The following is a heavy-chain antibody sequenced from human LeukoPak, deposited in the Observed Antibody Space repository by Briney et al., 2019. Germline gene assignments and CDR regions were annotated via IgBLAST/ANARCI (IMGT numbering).Heavy chain of an antibody. J-gene: IGHJ3*02. V-gene: IGHV4-39*01. D-gene: IGHD3-3*01. Sequence: SETLSLTCTVSGGSISSSSYYWGWVRQPPGKGLEWVGSIYYSGSTYYNPSLKSRVTISVDTSKNQCSLKLSSVTAADTAVYYCARRPYYDFWSGYFPRAFDIWGQGTMVTVSS. CDR3: ARRPYYDFWSGYFPRAFDI. CDR2: IYYSGST. CDR1: GGSISSSSYY.